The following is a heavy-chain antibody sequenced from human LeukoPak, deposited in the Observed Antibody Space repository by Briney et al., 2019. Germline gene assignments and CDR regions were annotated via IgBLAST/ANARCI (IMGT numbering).Heavy chain of an antibody. D-gene: IGHD6-6*01. V-gene: IGHV3-53*01. CDR3: ARVAARPRYYYYYGMDV. Sequence: PGGSLRLSCAASGFTVSSNYMSWVRQAPGKGLEWVSVIYSGGSTYYADSVKGRFTISRDNSKNTLYLQMNSLRAEDTAVYYCARVAARPRYYYYYGMDVWGQGTTATVSS. CDR1: GFTVSSNY. J-gene: IGHJ6*02. CDR2: IYSGGST.